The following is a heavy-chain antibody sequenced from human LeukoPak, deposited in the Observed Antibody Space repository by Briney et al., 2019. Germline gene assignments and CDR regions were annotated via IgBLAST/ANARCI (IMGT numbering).Heavy chain of an antibody. V-gene: IGHV4-39*01. CDR1: GGSISSSSYY. D-gene: IGHD5-18*01. J-gene: IGHJ4*02. Sequence: SETLSLTCTVSGGSISSSSYYWGWIRQPPGKGLEWIGSIYYSGSTYYNPSLKSRVTISVDTSKNQFSLKLTSVTAADTAAYYCARLRGYSYGYVDYWGQGTLVTVSS. CDR3: ARLRGYSYGYVDY. CDR2: IYYSGST.